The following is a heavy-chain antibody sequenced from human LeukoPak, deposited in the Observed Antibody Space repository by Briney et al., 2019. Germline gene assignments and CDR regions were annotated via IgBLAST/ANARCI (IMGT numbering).Heavy chain of an antibody. Sequence: GGSLRLSCAASGFTFSSYWMHWVRQAPGKGLEWVGRTRNEANIYTTKYAASVKGRFTISRDDSKNSLYLQMNSLKTEDTAVYYCASPVGATTVRAFDIWGQGTMVTVSS. CDR1: GFTFSSYW. J-gene: IGHJ3*02. CDR3: ASPVGATTVRAFDI. D-gene: IGHD1-26*01. CDR2: TRNEANIYTT. V-gene: IGHV3-72*01.